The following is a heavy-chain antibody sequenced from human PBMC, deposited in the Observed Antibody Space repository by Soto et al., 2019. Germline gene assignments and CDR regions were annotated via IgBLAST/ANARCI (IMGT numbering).Heavy chain of an antibody. CDR1: GFTFSSYA. CDR3: AKYRKLIAVAGVFDY. Sequence: GGSLRLSCAASGFTFSSYAMSWVRQAPGKGLEWVSAISGSGGSTYYADSVKGRFTISRDNSKNTLYLQMNGLRAEDTAVYYCAKYRKLIAVAGVFDYWGQGTLVTVSS. D-gene: IGHD6-19*01. CDR2: ISGSGGST. V-gene: IGHV3-23*01. J-gene: IGHJ4*02.